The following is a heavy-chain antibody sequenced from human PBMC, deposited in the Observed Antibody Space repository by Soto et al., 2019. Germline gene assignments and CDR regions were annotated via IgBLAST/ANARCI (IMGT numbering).Heavy chain of an antibody. CDR1: GGSISSSSYY. Sequence: QLQLQESGPGLLKPSETLSLTCTVSGGSISSSSYYWGWIRQPPGKGLEWIGSSYYSGSTYYNPSLKSRVTISVDTSENQFSLKLSSVTAADTAVDYCARHPGYRISWPFAYWGQGTLVTVSS. CDR2: SYYSGST. D-gene: IGHD6-13*01. J-gene: IGHJ4*02. CDR3: ARHPGYRISWPFAY. V-gene: IGHV4-39*01.